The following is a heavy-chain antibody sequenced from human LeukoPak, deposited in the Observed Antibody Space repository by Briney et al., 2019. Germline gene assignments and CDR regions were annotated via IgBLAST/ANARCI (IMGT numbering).Heavy chain of an antibody. CDR3: ARDQEATQFPEYYYYMDV. D-gene: IGHD5-24*01. CDR1: GFTFSSYS. J-gene: IGHJ6*03. CDR2: ISSSSSTI. V-gene: IGHV3-48*02. Sequence: PGGSLRLSCAASGFTFSSYSMNWVRQAPGKGLEWVSYISSSSSTIYYADSVKGRFTISRDNAKNSLYLQMNSLRDEDTAVYYCARDQEATQFPEYYYYMDVWGKGTTVTVSS.